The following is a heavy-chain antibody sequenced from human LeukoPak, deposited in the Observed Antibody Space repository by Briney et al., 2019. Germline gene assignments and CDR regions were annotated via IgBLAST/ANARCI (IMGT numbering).Heavy chain of an antibody. J-gene: IGHJ4*02. Sequence: GGSLRLSCAASEFTFSSYSMNWVRQAPGKGLEWVSSISSSSYIYYADSVKGRFTISRDNAKNSLYLHMDSLRAEDTAVYYCARGAYSSGWAYFDHWGQGTLVTVSS. CDR3: ARGAYSSGWAYFDH. D-gene: IGHD6-19*01. CDR1: EFTFSSYS. V-gene: IGHV3-21*01. CDR2: ISSSSYI.